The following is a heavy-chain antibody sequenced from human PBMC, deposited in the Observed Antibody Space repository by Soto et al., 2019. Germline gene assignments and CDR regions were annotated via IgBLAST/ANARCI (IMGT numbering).Heavy chain of an antibody. J-gene: IGHJ4*02. CDR3: ARDKITGLFDY. Sequence: QVQLQQWGAGLLKPSETLSLTCAVYGGSFSGYYWTWIRQPPGTGREWIGEINHSGSTNYNPSLNSRVTISVDTSKNQFSPKLTSVTAADTAVYYCARDKITGLFDYWGQGTLVTVSS. CDR1: GGSFSGYY. V-gene: IGHV4-34*01. D-gene: IGHD2-8*02. CDR2: INHSGST.